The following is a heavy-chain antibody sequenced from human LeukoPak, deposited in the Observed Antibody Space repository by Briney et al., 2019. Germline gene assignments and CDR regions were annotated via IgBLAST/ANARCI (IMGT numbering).Heavy chain of an antibody. Sequence: SETLSLTCTVSGGSISSSSYYWGWIRQPPGKGLEWIGSIYYSGSTYYNPSLKSRVTISVDTSKNQFSLKLSSVTAADTAVYYCARSGTTLRYYMDVWGKGTTVTVSS. CDR2: IYYSGST. D-gene: IGHD4-17*01. CDR1: GGSISSSSYY. V-gene: IGHV4-39*07. J-gene: IGHJ6*03. CDR3: ARSGTTLRYYMDV.